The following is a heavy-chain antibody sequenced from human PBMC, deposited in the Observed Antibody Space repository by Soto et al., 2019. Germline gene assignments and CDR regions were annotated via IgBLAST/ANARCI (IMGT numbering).Heavy chain of an antibody. V-gene: IGHV1-18*04. CDR3: ARKMSGWPKFYW. J-gene: IGHJ4*02. Sequence: QVQLVQSAAELKKPGASVNVSCMTSGYTFTTYDITWVRQAPGQGLEWMGWINGYSGTTDYAQKFQGRVTMTTDTSRGIAFMELSRLNFDDTGVYFCARKMSGWPKFYWWGQGTLVTVSS. D-gene: IGHD6-19*01. CDR1: GYTFTTYD. CDR2: INGYSGTT.